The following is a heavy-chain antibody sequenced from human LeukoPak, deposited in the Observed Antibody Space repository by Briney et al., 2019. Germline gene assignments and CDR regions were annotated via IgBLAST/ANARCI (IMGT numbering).Heavy chain of an antibody. V-gene: IGHV1-18*01. CDR3: ARQKFGTVIVDY. J-gene: IGHJ4*02. CDR2: ISAYNGNT. CDR1: GYTFTSYG. Sequence: GASVKVSCKASGYTFTSYGISWVRQAPGQGLEWMGWISAYNGNTNYAQKLQGRVTLTRNTSISTAYMELSSLRSEDTAVYYCARQKFGTVIVDYWGQGTLVTVSS. D-gene: IGHD4-17*01.